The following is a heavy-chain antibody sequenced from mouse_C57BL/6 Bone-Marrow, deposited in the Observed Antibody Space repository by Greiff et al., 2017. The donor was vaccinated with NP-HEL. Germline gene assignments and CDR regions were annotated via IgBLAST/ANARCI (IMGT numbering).Heavy chain of an antibody. Sequence: QVQLQQSGAELMKPGASVKLSCKATGYTFTGYWIEWVKQRPGHGLEWIGEILPGSGSTNYNEKFKGKATFTADTSSNTAYMQLSSLTTEDSAIYYCARGSITTVVATKNYAMDYWGQGTSVTVSS. J-gene: IGHJ4*01. D-gene: IGHD1-1*01. CDR1: GYTFTGYW. V-gene: IGHV1-9*01. CDR3: ARGSITTVVATKNYAMDY. CDR2: ILPGSGST.